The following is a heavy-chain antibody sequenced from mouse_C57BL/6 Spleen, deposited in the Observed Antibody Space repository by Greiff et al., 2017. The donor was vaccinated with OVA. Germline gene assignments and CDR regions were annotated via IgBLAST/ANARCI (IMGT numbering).Heavy chain of an antibody. V-gene: IGHV5-16*01. J-gene: IGHJ2*01. Sequence: EVHLVESEGGLVQPGSSMKLSCTASGFTFSDYYMAWVSQVPEKGLEWVANINYDGSSTYYLDTLKSRCIISGDKAKNILYLQMSSLKSEDTATFYCSSDGNSLDYWGQGTTLTVSS. CDR3: SSDGNSLDY. CDR2: INYDGSST. CDR1: GFTFSDYY. D-gene: IGHD2-1*01.